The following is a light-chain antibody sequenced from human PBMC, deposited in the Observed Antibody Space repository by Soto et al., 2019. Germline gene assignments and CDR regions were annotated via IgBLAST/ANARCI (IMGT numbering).Light chain of an antibody. CDR2: TND. V-gene: IGLV1-44*01. CDR3: AVWDDSLNGHV. Sequence: QSVLTQRPSAAGTPGQTVTISCSGSSSNIGTSSVHWYKHLPGTAPKPLIYTNDQRPSGVPDRFSGSKSGTSASLAISGLQSEDEADYYCAVWDDSLNGHVFGAGTKVTVL. J-gene: IGLJ1*01. CDR1: SSNIGTSS.